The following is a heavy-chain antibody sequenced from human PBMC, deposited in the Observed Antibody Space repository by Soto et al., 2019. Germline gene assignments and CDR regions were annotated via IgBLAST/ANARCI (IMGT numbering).Heavy chain of an antibody. J-gene: IGHJ4*02. D-gene: IGHD2-2*01. V-gene: IGHV3-21*01. Sequence: GGSLRLPCAVSGFYFNNYGINWVRQAPGKGLEWVSSVSKSDYTYYADSVKGRFTISRDNAKNSVSLQMNSLRAEDTAVYYCAREDSIIIPAVSDFWGQGTLVTVSS. CDR3: AREDSIIIPAVSDF. CDR1: GFYFNNYG. CDR2: VSKSDYT.